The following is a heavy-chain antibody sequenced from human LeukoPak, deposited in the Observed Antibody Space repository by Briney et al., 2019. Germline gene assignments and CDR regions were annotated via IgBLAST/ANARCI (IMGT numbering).Heavy chain of an antibody. CDR2: IWYDGSNK. V-gene: IGHV3-33*01. CDR1: GFTFSSYG. D-gene: IGHD3-10*01. CDR3: ARDPGGYYGMDV. J-gene: IGHJ6*02. Sequence: GRSLRLSCAASGFTFSSYGMHGVRQAPGKGLEWVAVIWYDGSNKYYADSVKGRFTISRDNSKNTLYLQMNSLRAEDTAVYYCARDPGGYYGMDVWGQGTTVTVSS.